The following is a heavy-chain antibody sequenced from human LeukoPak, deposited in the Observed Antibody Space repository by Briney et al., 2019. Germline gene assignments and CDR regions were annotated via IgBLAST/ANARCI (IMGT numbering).Heavy chain of an antibody. J-gene: IGHJ5*02. D-gene: IGHD2-2*01. CDR2: INHSGST. V-gene: IGHV4-34*01. Sequence: PSETLSLTCAVYGGSFSGYYWSWIRQPPGKGLEWIGEINHSGSTNYNPSLKSRVTISVDTSKNQFSLKLSSVTAADTAVYYCARGNIVVVPAAIGRRWFDPWGQGTLVTVSS. CDR1: GGSFSGYY. CDR3: ARGNIVVVPAAIGRRWFDP.